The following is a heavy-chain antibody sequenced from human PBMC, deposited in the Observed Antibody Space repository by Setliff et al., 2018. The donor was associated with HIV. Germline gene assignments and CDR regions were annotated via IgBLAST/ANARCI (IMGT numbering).Heavy chain of an antibody. CDR1: GFSFRSYA. CDR3: AKDLVYYDSSGDLDY. D-gene: IGHD3-22*01. CDR2: ISGSGDIT. Sequence: GGSLRLSCAASGFSFRSYAVSWVRQAPGKGLEWVSVISGSGDITYYRESVKGRFTVSRDNFKNTLYLQMNSLRAEDTAVYYCAKDLVYYDSSGDLDYWGQGTLVTVSS. V-gene: IGHV3-23*01. J-gene: IGHJ4*02.